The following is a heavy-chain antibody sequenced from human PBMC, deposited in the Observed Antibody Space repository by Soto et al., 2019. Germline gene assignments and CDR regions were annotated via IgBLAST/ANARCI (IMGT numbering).Heavy chain of an antibody. J-gene: IGHJ6*02. D-gene: IGHD3-16*02. CDR1: GGTFSSYA. CDR3: ARGMITFGGVIVKMKHYYYYGMDV. V-gene: IGHV1-69*01. CDR2: IIPIFGTA. Sequence: QVQLVQSGAEVKKPGSSVKVSCKASGGTFSSYAISWVRQAPGQGLEWMGGIIPIFGTANYAQKFQGRVTITADESTSTAYMELSSLRSEDTAVYYCARGMITFGGVIVKMKHYYYYGMDVWGQGTTVTVSS.